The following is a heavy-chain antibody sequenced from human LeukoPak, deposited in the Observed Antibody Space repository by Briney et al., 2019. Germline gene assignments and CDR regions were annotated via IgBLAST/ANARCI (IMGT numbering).Heavy chain of an antibody. CDR3: TKDLQRSLDY. CDR1: GFTFSSYG. J-gene: IGHJ4*02. Sequence: GGSLRLSCAASGFTFSSYGMHWVRQAPGRGLEWVAFIRYDGSNKYYADSVKGRFTISRDNSKNTLYLQMNSLRAEDTAMYYCTKDLQRSLDYWGQGALVTVSS. V-gene: IGHV3-30*02. D-gene: IGHD6-25*01. CDR2: IRYDGSNK.